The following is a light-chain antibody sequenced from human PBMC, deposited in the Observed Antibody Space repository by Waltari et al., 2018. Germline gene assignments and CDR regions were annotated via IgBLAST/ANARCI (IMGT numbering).Light chain of an antibody. Sequence: EVVLTQSPATLSLSPGESATLSCRASQSLTKRYLAWYQQKPGQAPRLLIYGASSRAAGIPDRSSGSGSGTDFTLIISRLEPDDFAVYYCQQYGSSILYTFGQGTKLEIK. J-gene: IGKJ2*01. CDR3: QQYGSSILYT. CDR1: QSLTKRY. V-gene: IGKV3-20*01. CDR2: GAS.